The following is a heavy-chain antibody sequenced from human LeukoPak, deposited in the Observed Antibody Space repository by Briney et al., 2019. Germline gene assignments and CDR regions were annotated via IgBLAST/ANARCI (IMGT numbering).Heavy chain of an antibody. J-gene: IGHJ6*02. V-gene: IGHV1-69*13. D-gene: IGHD4-17*01. CDR1: GGTFSSYA. CDR3: ARAVTEGYTLYYYGMDV. Sequence: SVKVSCKASGGTFSSYAVSWVRQAPGQGLEWMGGIIPIFGTANYAQKFQGRVTITADESTSTAYMELSSLRSEDTAVYYCARAVTEGYTLYYYGMDVWGQGTTVTVSS. CDR2: IIPIFGTA.